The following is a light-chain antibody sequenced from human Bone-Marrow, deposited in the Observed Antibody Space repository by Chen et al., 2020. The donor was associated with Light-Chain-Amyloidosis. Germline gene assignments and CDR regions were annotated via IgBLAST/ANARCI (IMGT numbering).Light chain of an antibody. CDR2: AAS. Sequence: DIQMTQSPSSLSASVGDRLTITCRASQSINSYLNWYQQKPGKAPKLLIYAASNLERGVTSRFSGSGSGTHFALTIICLLPDEFSTYFCQHSNISPFNLGGGTKVDIK. V-gene: IGKV1-39*01. J-gene: IGKJ4*01. CDR1: QSINSY. CDR3: QHSNISPFN.